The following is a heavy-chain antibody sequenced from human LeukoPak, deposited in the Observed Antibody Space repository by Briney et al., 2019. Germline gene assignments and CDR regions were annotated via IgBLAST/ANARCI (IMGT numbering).Heavy chain of an antibody. CDR2: IYYSGST. Sequence: SETLSLTCTVSGGSISSSSYYWGWIRQPPGKGLEWIGSIYYSGSTYYNPSLKSRVTISVDTSKNQFSLKLSSVTAADTAVYYCARGFDRAQWLVFPSKYYYYMDVWGKGTTVTVSS. CDR1: GGSISSSSYY. CDR3: ARGFDRAQWLVFPSKYYYYMDV. D-gene: IGHD6-19*01. J-gene: IGHJ6*03. V-gene: IGHV4-39*07.